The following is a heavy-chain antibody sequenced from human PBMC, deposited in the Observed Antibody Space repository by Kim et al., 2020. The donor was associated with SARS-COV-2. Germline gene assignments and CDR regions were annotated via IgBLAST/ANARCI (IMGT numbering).Heavy chain of an antibody. D-gene: IGHD2-21*02. CDR2: IKPNSGGT. CDR1: GYTFTGYY. J-gene: IGHJ4*02. Sequence: ASVKVSCKASGYTFTGYYMHWVRQAPGQGLEWMGRIKPNSGGTNYAQKFQGRVTMTRDTSISTAYMELSRLRSDDTAVYYCARDSVVVVTATPPGYWGQGTLVTVSS. V-gene: IGHV1-2*06. CDR3: ARDSVVVVTATPPGY.